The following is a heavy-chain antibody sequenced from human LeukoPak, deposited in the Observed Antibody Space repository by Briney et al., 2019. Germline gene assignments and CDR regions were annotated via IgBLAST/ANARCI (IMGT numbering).Heavy chain of an antibody. J-gene: IGHJ4*02. CDR3: ARSDHPPIAVDY. V-gene: IGHV1-2*02. Sequence: ASVKVSCKASGYIFTGYYIHWVRQAPGQGLEWMGWINPNSGGTNYAQKFQGRVTMTRDTSISTAYMELSRLRSDDTAVYYCARSDHPPIAVDYWGQGTLVTVSS. CDR1: GYIFTGYY. CDR2: INPNSGGT. D-gene: IGHD6-19*01.